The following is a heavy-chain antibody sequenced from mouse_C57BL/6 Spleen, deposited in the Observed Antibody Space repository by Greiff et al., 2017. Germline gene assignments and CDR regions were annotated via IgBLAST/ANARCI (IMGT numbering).Heavy chain of an antibody. D-gene: IGHD1-1*02. V-gene: IGHV14-1*01. CDR1: GFNIKDYY. CDR2: IDPEDGGT. CDR3: PSMVLTVNYLDD. J-gene: IGHJ2*01. Sequence: VQLQQSGAELVRPGASVKLSCTASGFNIKDYYMHWVKQRPEQGLVWIGRIDPEDGGTEYAPKFQGKATMTADTSSNTAYLQLSSLTSEDTAVYYCPSMVLTVNYLDDWGQGTTLTVSS.